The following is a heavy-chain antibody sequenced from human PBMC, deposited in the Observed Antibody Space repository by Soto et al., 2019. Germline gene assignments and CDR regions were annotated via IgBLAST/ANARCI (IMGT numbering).Heavy chain of an antibody. V-gene: IGHV3-23*01. CDR3: AKDSYYDSSGPTHFEY. Sequence: LRVWCGAAGVNSSGYAMSWIRQTQGKGLEWVSAISGSGGSTYYADSVKGRFTISRDNSKNTLYLQMNSLRAEDTAVYYYAKDSYYDSSGPTHFEYWGQGTLVTVSS. J-gene: IGHJ4*02. D-gene: IGHD3-22*01. CDR1: GVNSSGYA. CDR2: ISGSGGST.